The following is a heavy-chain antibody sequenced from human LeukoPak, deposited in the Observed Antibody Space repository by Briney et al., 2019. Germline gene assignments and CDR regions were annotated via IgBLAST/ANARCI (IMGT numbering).Heavy chain of an antibody. V-gene: IGHV3-15*01. D-gene: IGHD6-19*01. CDR3: ATDAAVAPYYFNY. J-gene: IGHJ4*02. Sequence: GGSLRLSCVASGFSFSNAWISWVRQAPGKGVEGVGRIRRETEGGKTDYAAPVKGRFTISREDSKNTLHLQMNSLKIEDTAVYYCATDAAVAPYYFNYWGQGTLVTVSS. CDR2: IRRETEGGKT. CDR1: GFSFSNAW.